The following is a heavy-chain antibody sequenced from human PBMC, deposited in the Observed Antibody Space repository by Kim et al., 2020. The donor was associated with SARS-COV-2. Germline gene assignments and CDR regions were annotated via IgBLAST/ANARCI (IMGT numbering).Heavy chain of an antibody. CDR3: AKADRYQLLY. CDR1: GFTSSNYA. J-gene: IGHJ4*02. V-gene: IGHV3-23*01. D-gene: IGHD2-2*01. Sequence: GGSLRLSCAASGFTSSNYAMSWVRQAPGKGLEWISVISGSGGSTYYADSVKGRLTISRDNSKNTLYLQMNSLRAEDTAVYYCAKADRYQLLYWGQGTLVTVSS. CDR2: ISGSGGST.